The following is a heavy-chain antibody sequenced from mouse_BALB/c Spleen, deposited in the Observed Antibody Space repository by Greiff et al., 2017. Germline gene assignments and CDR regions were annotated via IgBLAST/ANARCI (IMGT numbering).Heavy chain of an antibody. CDR1: GFDFSRYW. J-gene: IGHJ1*01. D-gene: IGHD4-1*02. V-gene: IGHV4-1*02. CDR3: ARQLGRGYWYFDV. CDR2: INPDSSTI. Sequence: EVKLVESGGGLVQPGGSLKLSCAASGFDFSRYWMSWVRQAPGKGLEWIGEINPDSSTINYTPSLKDKFIISRDNAKNTLYLQMSKVRSEDTALYYCARQLGRGYWYFDVWGAGTTVTVSS.